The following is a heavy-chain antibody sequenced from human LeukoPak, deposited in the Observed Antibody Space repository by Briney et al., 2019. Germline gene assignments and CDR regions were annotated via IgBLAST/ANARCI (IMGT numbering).Heavy chain of an antibody. D-gene: IGHD1-26*01. CDR3: ARDQSPATYYYYYGMDV. CDR1: GYTFTSYA. J-gene: IGHJ6*04. CDR2: INAGNGNT. Sequence: ASVKVSCKASGYTFTSYAMHWVRQAPGQRLEWMGWINAGNGNTKYSQKFQGRVTITRDTSASTAYMELSSLRSEDTAVYCCARDQSPATYYYYYGMDVWGKGTTVTVSS. V-gene: IGHV1-3*01.